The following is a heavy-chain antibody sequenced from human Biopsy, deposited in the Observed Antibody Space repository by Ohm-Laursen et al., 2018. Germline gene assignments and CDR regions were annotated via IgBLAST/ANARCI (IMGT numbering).Heavy chain of an antibody. Sequence: SVKVSCKASGYIFTTSGISWVRQAPGQGLEWMGWISSYNDNTNYAKKFQDRVTMSADTSTATASMELRTLRSDDTAVYFCARARRDGHRGAFDVWGQGTMVTVSS. J-gene: IGHJ3*01. D-gene: IGHD5-24*01. CDR3: ARARRDGHRGAFDV. V-gene: IGHV1-18*01. CDR2: ISSYNDNT. CDR1: GYIFTTSG.